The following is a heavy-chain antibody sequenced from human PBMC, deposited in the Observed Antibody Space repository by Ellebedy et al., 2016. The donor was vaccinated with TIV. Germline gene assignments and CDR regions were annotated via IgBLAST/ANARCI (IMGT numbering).Heavy chain of an antibody. D-gene: IGHD6-6*01. CDR2: INPSGGST. V-gene: IGHV1-46*04. CDR3: ATSPQGDQDEYSSSARVSSEWFDP. CDR1: GYTFTSYY. J-gene: IGHJ5*02. Sequence: ASVKVSCKASGYTFTSYYMHWVRQAPGQGLEWMGIINPSGGSTSYAQKLQGRVTMTRDTSTSTVYMELISLRYEDTAVYYCATSPQGDQDEYSSSARVSSEWFDPWGQGTLVTVSS.